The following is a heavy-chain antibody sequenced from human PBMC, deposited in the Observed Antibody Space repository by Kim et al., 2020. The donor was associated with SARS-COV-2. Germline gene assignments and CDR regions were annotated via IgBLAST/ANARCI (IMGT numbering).Heavy chain of an antibody. CDR2: IYYSGST. D-gene: IGHD5-18*01. CDR3: ARTVNSYGYSGFDY. J-gene: IGHJ4*02. Sequence: SETLSLTCTVSGASISSGGYYWSWIRQHPVKGLEWIGYIYYSGSTYYNPSLKSRVTISVDTSKNQFSLKLSSVTAADTAVYYCARTVNSYGYSGFDYWGQGTLVTVSS. V-gene: IGHV4-31*03. CDR1: GASISSGGYY.